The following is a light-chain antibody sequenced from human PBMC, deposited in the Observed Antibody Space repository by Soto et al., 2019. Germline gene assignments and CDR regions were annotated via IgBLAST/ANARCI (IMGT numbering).Light chain of an antibody. CDR3: QHYSSYPLT. Sequence: DIQMTQSPSTLSASVGDRVTITCRASQSVSHWLAWYQQKPGKAPNLLIYQASILERGVPSRFSGSGYRTEFTLTISGLQPDDFATYYCQHYSSYPLTFGGGTRVEI. CDR2: QAS. CDR1: QSVSHW. V-gene: IGKV1-5*01. J-gene: IGKJ4*01.